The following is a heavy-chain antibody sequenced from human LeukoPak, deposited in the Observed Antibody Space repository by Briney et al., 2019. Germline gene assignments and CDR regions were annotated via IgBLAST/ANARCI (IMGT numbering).Heavy chain of an antibody. D-gene: IGHD3-10*01. CDR1: GYSISSGYY. Sequence: SSETLSLTCAVSGYSISSGYYWGWIRQPPGKGLEWIGSIYHSGSTYYNPSLKSRVTISADTSKNQFSLKLSSVTAADTAVYYCARGSYITKDAFGIWGQGTMVTVSS. CDR3: ARGSYITKDAFGI. J-gene: IGHJ3*02. CDR2: IYHSGST. V-gene: IGHV4-38-2*01.